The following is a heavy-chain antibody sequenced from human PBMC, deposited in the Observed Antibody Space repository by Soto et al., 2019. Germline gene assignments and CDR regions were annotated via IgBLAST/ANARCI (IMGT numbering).Heavy chain of an antibody. CDR3: ARGGGTILATLP. CDR1: GYTFTGYF. D-gene: IGHD2-2*01. Sequence: ASVRVSCKASGYTFTGYFIHWVRQAPGEGLEWVGYINPNSGVTKYAPRSLGRVTITRDTSIRTAYMDLNNLRSDDTAVYFCARGGGTILATLPWGQGTLVTVSS. V-gene: IGHV1-2*02. CDR2: INPNSGVT. J-gene: IGHJ5*02.